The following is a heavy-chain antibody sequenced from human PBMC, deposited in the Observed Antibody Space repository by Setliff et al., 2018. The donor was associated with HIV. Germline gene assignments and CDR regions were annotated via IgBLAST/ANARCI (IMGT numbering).Heavy chain of an antibody. CDR3: ARDPGGYANWFDP. J-gene: IGHJ5*02. V-gene: IGHV4-4*08. CDR2: IYTSGST. CDR1: GDSISTYY. Sequence: SETLSLTCTVSGDSISTYYWSWIRQPPGKGLEWIGYIYTSGSTNYNPSLKSRVTISKDTSKNHFSLKLTSVTAADTAVYYCARDPGGYANWFDPWGQGTLVTVSS. D-gene: IGHD2-8*02.